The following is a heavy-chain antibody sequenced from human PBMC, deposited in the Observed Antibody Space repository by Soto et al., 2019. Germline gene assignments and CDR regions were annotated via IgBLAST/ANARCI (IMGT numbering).Heavy chain of an antibody. V-gene: IGHV3-21*01. CDR3: ASGLGYCSSTSCYRRDY. CDR2: ISSSSSYI. CDR1: GFTFSSYS. J-gene: IGHJ4*02. D-gene: IGHD2-2*02. Sequence: EVQLVESGGGLVQPGGSLRLSCAASGFTFSSYSMNWVRQAPGKGLEWVSSISSSSSYIYYADSVKGRFTISRDNAKNSLYLQMNSLRAEDTAVYYCASGLGYCSSTSCYRRDYWGEGTLVTVSS.